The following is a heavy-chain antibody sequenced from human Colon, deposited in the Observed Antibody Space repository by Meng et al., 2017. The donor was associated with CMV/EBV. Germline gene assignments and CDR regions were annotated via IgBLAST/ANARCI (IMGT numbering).Heavy chain of an antibody. J-gene: IGHJ4*02. CDR2: ISAGRKTT. V-gene: IGHV3-23*03. Sequence: GESLKISCEASAFSFRSDAMSWVRQAPGKGPEWVSSISAGRKTTTYADSVKGRFTISRDDSKRTVYLDLNSLRADDTAVYFCARGYDFWNGHYDYWGQGTTVTVSS. CDR3: ARGYDFWNGHYDY. CDR1: AFSFRSDA. D-gene: IGHD3-3*01.